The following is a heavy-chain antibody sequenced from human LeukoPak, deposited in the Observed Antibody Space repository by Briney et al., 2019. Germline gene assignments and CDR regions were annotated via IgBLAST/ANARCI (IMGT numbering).Heavy chain of an antibody. Sequence: SETPSLTCTVSGGSISSYYWSWIRQPPGKGLEWIGYIYYSGSTNYNPSLKSRVTISVDTSKNQFSLKLSSVTAADTAVYYCARHPYYYDSSGSKSYYYGMDVWGQGTTVTVSS. D-gene: IGHD3-22*01. J-gene: IGHJ6*02. CDR3: ARHPYYYDSSGSKSYYYGMDV. CDR2: IYYSGST. V-gene: IGHV4-59*08. CDR1: GGSISSYY.